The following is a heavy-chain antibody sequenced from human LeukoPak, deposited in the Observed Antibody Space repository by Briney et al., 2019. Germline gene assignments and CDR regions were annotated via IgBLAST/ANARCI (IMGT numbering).Heavy chain of an antibody. CDR2: INHSGST. CDR1: GGSFSGYY. CDR3: ARGEVLWFGATNWFDP. Sequence: SETLSLTCAVYGGSFSGYYWSWIRQPPGKGLEWIGEINHSGSTNYNPSLKSRVTISVDTSKNQFSLMLSSVTAADTAVYYCARGEVLWFGATNWFDPWGQGTLVTVSS. V-gene: IGHV4-34*01. D-gene: IGHD3-10*01. J-gene: IGHJ5*02.